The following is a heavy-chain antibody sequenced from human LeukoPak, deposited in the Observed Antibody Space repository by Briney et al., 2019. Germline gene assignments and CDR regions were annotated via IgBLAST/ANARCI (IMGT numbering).Heavy chain of an antibody. CDR3: ARGAYYDFWSGYPLDYMDV. V-gene: IGHV1-69*05. Sequence: VASVKVSCKASGGTFSSYAISWVRLAPGQGLEWMGGIIPIFGTANYAQKFQGRVTITTDESTSTAYMELSSLRSEDTAVYYCARGAYYDFWSGYPLDYMDVWGKGTTVTVSS. CDR2: IIPIFGTA. D-gene: IGHD3-3*01. CDR1: GGTFSSYA. J-gene: IGHJ6*03.